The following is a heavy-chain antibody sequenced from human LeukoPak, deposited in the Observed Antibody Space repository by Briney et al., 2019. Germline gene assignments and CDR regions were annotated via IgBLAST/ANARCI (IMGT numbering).Heavy chain of an antibody. J-gene: IGHJ4*02. D-gene: IGHD3-9*01. CDR1: GFTFSSYG. CDR2: IWYDGSNK. CDR3: ARDGPSGVLRYFLFDY. V-gene: IGHV3-33*01. Sequence: PGRSLRLSCAASGFTFSSYGMHWVRQAPGKGLEWVAVIWYDGSNKYYADSVKGRFTISRDNSKNTLYLQMNSLRAEDTAVYYCARDGPSGVLRYFLFDYWGQGTLVTVSS.